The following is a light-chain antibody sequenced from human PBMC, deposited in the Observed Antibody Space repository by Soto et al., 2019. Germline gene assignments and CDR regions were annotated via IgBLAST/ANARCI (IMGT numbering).Light chain of an antibody. J-gene: IGKJ1*01. CDR2: GAS. V-gene: IGKV3-20*01. CDR1: QSVSSY. Sequence: IGLTQSPGTLSLSPGERATLSFRASQSVSSYLAWYQQKPGQAPRLLIYGASNRATGIPDRFSGSGSGTDFTLTISRLEPEDFAVYYCQQYGSSGTFGQGTKVDIK. CDR3: QQYGSSGT.